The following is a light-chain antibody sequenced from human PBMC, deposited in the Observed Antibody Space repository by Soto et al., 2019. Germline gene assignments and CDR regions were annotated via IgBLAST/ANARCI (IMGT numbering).Light chain of an antibody. Sequence: QSALTQPPSASGSPGQSVTLSCTGTSSDVGGHNYVSWYQYYPGKDPKLIIYDVSKRPSGVPDRISGSKSGNTASLTVSGLQAEDEAEYYCSSYGGSNRFVVFGGGTKVTVL. J-gene: IGLJ2*01. CDR2: DVS. V-gene: IGLV2-8*01. CDR1: SSDVGGHNY. CDR3: SSYGGSNRFVV.